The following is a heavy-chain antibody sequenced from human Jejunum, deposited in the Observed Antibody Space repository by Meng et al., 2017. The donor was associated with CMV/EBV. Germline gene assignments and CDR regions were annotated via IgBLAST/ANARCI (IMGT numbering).Heavy chain of an antibody. D-gene: IGHD1-26*01. CDR1: GYTFTNYG. Sequence: HLVRSGVVGKKTGASEKVSCKASGYTFTNYGITWVRQAPGQGLGWMGWINAYNGDTNYAQTLQGKVTMTTDTSTRTAYMELRSPRSDDTAVYYCARVEVGITSGDYWGQGTLVTVSS. CDR3: ARVEVGITSGDY. J-gene: IGHJ4*02. CDR2: INAYNGDT. V-gene: IGHV1-18*01.